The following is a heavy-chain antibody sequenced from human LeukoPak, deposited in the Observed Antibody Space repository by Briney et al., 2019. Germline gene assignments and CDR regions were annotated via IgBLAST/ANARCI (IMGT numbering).Heavy chain of an antibody. CDR1: GYTFTSYD. CDR3: ARGTPFYQLLTRPRNWFDP. Sequence: GASVKVSCKASGYTFTSYDINWVRQATGQGLEWKGWMNPNSGNTGYAQKFQGRVTMTRNTSISTAYMELSSLRSEDTAVYYCARGTPFYQLLTRPRNWFDPWGQGTLVTVSS. J-gene: IGHJ5*02. V-gene: IGHV1-8*01. D-gene: IGHD2-2*01. CDR2: MNPNSGNT.